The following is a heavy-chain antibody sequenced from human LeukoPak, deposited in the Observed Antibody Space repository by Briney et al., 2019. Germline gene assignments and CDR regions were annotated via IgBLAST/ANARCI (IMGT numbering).Heavy chain of an antibody. CDR3: ASLLTGGSYADY. V-gene: IGHV1-69*02. CDR2: IIPILGIA. CDR1: GGTFSSYT. D-gene: IGHD1-26*01. J-gene: IGHJ4*02. Sequence: SVKVSCKASGGTFSSYTISWVRQAPGHGLEWMGRIIPILGIANYAQKFQGRVTITPDKSTSTAYMELSSLRSEDTAVYYCASLLTGGSYADYWGQGTLVTVSS.